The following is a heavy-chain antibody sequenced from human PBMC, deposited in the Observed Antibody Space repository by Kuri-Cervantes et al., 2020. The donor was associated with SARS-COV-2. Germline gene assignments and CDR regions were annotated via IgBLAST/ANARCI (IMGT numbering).Heavy chain of an antibody. V-gene: IGHV1-2*02. CDR2: INPNSGGT. CDR3: ARGGCHPIMDV. D-gene: IGHD3-9*01. Sequence: ASVTVSCKASGYTFTGYYMHRVRQAPGQGLEWMGWINPNSGGTNYAQKDQGRVTMTRDTSISTAYMELSRLRSDDTAVYYRARGGCHPIMDVWGQGTTVTVSS. J-gene: IGHJ6*02. CDR1: GYTFTGYY.